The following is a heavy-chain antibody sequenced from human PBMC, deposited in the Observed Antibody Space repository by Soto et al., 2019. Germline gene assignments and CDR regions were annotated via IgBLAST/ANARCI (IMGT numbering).Heavy chain of an antibody. V-gene: IGHV3-9*01. CDR3: AKGGGSSWYWYFDY. J-gene: IGHJ4*02. D-gene: IGHD6-13*01. CDR2: ISWNSGSI. CDR1: GFTFDDYA. Sequence: EVQLVESGGGLVQPGRSLRLSCAASGFTFDDYAMHWVRQAPGKGLEWVSGISWNSGSIGYADSVKGRFTISRDNAKNSLYLQMNSLRAEDTAFYYCAKGGGSSWYWYFDYWGQGTLVTVSS.